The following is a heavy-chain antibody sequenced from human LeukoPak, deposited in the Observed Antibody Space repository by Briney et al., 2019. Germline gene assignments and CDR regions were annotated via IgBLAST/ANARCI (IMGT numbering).Heavy chain of an antibody. CDR1: GYTFTSYA. J-gene: IGHJ4*02. D-gene: IGHD3-10*01. Sequence: GASVEVSCKASGYTFTSYAMHWVRQAPGQRLEWMGWINAGNGNTKYSQKFQGRVTITRDTSASTAYMELSSLRSEDTAVYYCARASGLLWFGELLPDYWGQGTLVTVSS. CDR3: ARASGLLWFGELLPDY. V-gene: IGHV1-3*01. CDR2: INAGNGNT.